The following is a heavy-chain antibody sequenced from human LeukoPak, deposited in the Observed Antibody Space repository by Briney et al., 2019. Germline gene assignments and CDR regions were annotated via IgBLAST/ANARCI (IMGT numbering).Heavy chain of an antibody. CDR2: IRYDGSNK. V-gene: IGHV3-30*02. Sequence: PGGSLRLSCAASGFTFSSYGMHWVRQAPGKGLEWVAFIRYDGSNKYYADSVKGRFTISRDNSKNTLYLQMNSLRAEDTAVYYCARENRQSIAAAGPFDYWGQGTLVTVSS. D-gene: IGHD6-13*01. J-gene: IGHJ4*02. CDR3: ARENRQSIAAAGPFDY. CDR1: GFTFSSYG.